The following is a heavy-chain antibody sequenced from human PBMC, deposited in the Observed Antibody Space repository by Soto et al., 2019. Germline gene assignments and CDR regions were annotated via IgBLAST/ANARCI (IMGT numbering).Heavy chain of an antibody. J-gene: IGHJ5*02. CDR3: AQDRAAILAEVSWLES. V-gene: IGHV3-30*03. CDR1: GFTFNSHG. Sequence: QVLLVESGGGVVQPGGSLTLSCVGSGFTFNSHGMHWVRQAPGKGLEWVAVISYDGSNKYYEESVKGRFTISRDNSRNTVYRHINSLTPEDTALYYCAQDRAAILAEVSWLESWGQGTLVTVSA. CDR2: ISYDGSNK. D-gene: IGHD5-12*01.